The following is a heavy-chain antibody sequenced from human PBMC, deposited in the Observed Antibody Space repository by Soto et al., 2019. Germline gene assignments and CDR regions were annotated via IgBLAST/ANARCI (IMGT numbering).Heavy chain of an antibody. V-gene: IGHV3-23*01. Sequence: EGSLRLSCAASGFTFSSYAMSWVRQAPGKGLEWVSAISGSGGSTYYADSVKGRFTISRDNSKNTLYLQMNSLRAEDTAVYYCAKVPFEAVAGRYYMDVWGKGTTVTVSS. J-gene: IGHJ6*03. D-gene: IGHD6-19*01. CDR3: AKVPFEAVAGRYYMDV. CDR2: ISGSGGST. CDR1: GFTFSSYA.